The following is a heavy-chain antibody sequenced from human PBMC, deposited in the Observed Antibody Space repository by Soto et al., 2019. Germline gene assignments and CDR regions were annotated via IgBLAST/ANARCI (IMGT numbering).Heavy chain of an antibody. CDR1: GFTFSSYA. CDR2: ISGSGGST. V-gene: IGHV3-23*01. J-gene: IGHJ4*02. CDR3: AKDYSRYSSSWYFDY. D-gene: IGHD6-13*01. Sequence: GGSLRLSCAASGFTFSSYAMSWVRQAPGKGLEWVSAISGSGGSTYYADSVKGRFTISRDNSKNTLYLQMNSLRAEDTAVYYCAKDYSRYSSSWYFDYWGQGTLVTVSS.